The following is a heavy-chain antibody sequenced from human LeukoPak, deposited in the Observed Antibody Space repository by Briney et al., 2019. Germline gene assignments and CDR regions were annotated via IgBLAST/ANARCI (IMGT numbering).Heavy chain of an antibody. CDR1: EVTVTSNY. CDR2: IYPGGDI. CDR3: ARAIKAVAGTFHRDYYFDY. V-gene: IGHV3-53*01. Sequence: GGSLRLSCAASEVTVTSNYLSWVRQGPGKGLQWVSVIYPGGDIYYSDSVKGRFIISRDNSKNTLSLQMNSLTADDTAVYYCARAIKAVAGTFHRDYYFDYWGQGTLVTVSS. J-gene: IGHJ4*02. D-gene: IGHD6-19*01.